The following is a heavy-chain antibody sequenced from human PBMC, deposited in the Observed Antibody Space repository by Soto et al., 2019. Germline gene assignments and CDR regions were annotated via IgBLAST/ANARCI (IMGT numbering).Heavy chain of an antibody. V-gene: IGHV3-9*01. D-gene: IGHD2-2*03. J-gene: IGHJ6*03. CDR2: ISWNSGSI. Sequence: GGSLRLSCAASGFTFDDYAVHWVRQAPGKGLEWVSGISWNSGSIGYADSVKGRFTISRDNAKHSLYLQMNSLRAEDTALYFCATAPVDIVVVPAAPRYTDVWGKGTTVTVSS. CDR1: GFTFDDYA. CDR3: ATAPVDIVVVPAAPRYTDV.